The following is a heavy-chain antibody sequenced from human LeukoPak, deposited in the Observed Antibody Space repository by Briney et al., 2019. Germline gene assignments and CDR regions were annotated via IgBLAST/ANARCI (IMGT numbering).Heavy chain of an antibody. Sequence: GGSLRLSCAASEFSVGSNYMTWVRQAPGKGLEWVSLIYSGGSTYYADSVKGRFTISRDNSKNTVYLQMNSLKTEDTAVYYCTTDRHPVHYYYLDAWGKGTTVTVSS. CDR2: IYSGGST. CDR3: TTDRHPVHYYYLDA. V-gene: IGHV3-66*01. CDR1: EFSVGSNY. J-gene: IGHJ6*03.